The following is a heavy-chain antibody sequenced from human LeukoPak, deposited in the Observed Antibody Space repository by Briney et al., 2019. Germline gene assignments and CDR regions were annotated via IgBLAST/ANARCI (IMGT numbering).Heavy chain of an antibody. CDR3: ARGAFDI. Sequence: GGSLRLSCAASGFTFSSYGMHWARQAPGKGLEWVAVIWYDGSNKYYADSVRGRFTISRDDSKNTLYLQMNSLRAEDTAVYYCARGAFDIWGQGTMVTVSS. V-gene: IGHV3-33*01. CDR1: GFTFSSYG. CDR2: IWYDGSNK. J-gene: IGHJ3*02.